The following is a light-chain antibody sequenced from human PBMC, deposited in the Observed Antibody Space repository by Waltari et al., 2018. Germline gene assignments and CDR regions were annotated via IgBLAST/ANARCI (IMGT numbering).Light chain of an antibody. Sequence: EIVMTQSPATLSVSPGERATLSCRASQSFSSHLAWYQQKPGQAPRLLIDGVSTRATGMPASCTGSGSGTEITRTISSLHSEDFATYDCLHFNIWPPIFTFGPGSKVEI. J-gene: IGKJ3*01. V-gene: IGKV3-15*01. CDR3: LHFNIWPPIFT. CDR1: QSFSSH. CDR2: GVS.